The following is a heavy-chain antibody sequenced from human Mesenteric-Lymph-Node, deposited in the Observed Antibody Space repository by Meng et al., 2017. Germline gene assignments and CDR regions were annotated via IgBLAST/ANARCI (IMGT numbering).Heavy chain of an antibody. CDR3: ARAEYYNWFDP. Sequence: QVQLHGSGQGLVKPSETLSLTGTVSGGSISSYYWSWIRQPPGKGLEWIGYIYFSGSTNYNPSLKSRVTISIDTSKNQFSLKLSSVTAADTAVYYCARAEYYNWFDPWGQGTLVTVSS. CDR1: GGSISSYY. J-gene: IGHJ5*02. V-gene: IGHV4-59*08. D-gene: IGHD1-14*01. CDR2: IYFSGST.